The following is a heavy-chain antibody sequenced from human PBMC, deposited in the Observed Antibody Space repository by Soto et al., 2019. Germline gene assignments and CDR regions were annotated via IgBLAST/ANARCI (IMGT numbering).Heavy chain of an antibody. CDR1: GGSISSGDYY. V-gene: IGHV4-30-4*01. CDR2: IYYSGST. CDR3: ARDEPNCSSTSCPRGWFDP. J-gene: IGHJ5*02. Sequence: QVQLQESGPGLVKPSQTLSLTCTVSGGSISSGDYYWSWILQPPGKGLEWIGYIYYSGSTYYNPSLKSRVTISVDTSKNQFSLKLSSVTAADTAVYYCARDEPNCSSTSCPRGWFDPWGQGTLVTVSS. D-gene: IGHD2-2*01.